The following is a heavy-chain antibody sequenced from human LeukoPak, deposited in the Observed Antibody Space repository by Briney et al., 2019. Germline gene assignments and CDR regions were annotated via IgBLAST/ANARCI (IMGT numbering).Heavy chain of an antibody. CDR3: AQAITMVRGSLKNWFDP. CDR2: ISGSGGST. D-gene: IGHD3-10*01. V-gene: IGHV3-23*01. Sequence: GGSLRLSCAASGFTFSSYAMSWVRQAPGKVLEWVSAISGSGGSTYYADSVKGRFTISRDNSKNTLYLQMNSLRAEDTAVYYCAQAITMVRGSLKNWFDPWGQGTLVTVSS. J-gene: IGHJ5*02. CDR1: GFTFSSYA.